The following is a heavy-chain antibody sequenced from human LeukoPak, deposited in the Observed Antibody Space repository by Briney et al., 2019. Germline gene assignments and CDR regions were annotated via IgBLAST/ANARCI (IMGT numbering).Heavy chain of an antibody. CDR3: ARATYDSSGYLPDDY. D-gene: IGHD3-22*01. V-gene: IGHV4-34*01. Sequence: SETLSLTCAVYGGSFSGYYWSWICQPPGKGLEWIGEINHSGSTNYNPSLKSRVTISVDTSKNQFSLKLSSVTAADTAVYYCARATYDSSGYLPDDYWGQGTLVTVSS. CDR1: GGSFSGYY. CDR2: INHSGST. J-gene: IGHJ4*02.